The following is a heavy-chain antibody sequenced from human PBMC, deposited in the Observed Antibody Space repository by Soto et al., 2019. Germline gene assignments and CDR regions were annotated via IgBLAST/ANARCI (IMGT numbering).Heavy chain of an antibody. J-gene: IGHJ5*02. CDR3: AREKYDFWSGYYVNWFDP. Sequence: SETLSLTCTVSGGSISSYYWSWIRQPPGKGLEWIGYIYYSGSTNYNPSLKSRVTISVDTSKNQFSLKLSSVTAADTAVYYCAREKYDFWSGYYVNWFDPWGQGTLVTVSS. D-gene: IGHD3-3*01. CDR1: GGSISSYY. V-gene: IGHV4-59*01. CDR2: IYYSGST.